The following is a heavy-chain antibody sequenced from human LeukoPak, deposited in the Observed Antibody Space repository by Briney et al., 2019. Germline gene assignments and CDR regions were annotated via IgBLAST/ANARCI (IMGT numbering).Heavy chain of an antibody. Sequence: PGGSLRLSCAASGFMFDDYGMSWVRQVPGKGLEWVANIKQDGSEKYYVDSVKGRFTISRDNAKNSLHLQMNSLRAEDTAVYYCAREHSGTYSVYMDVWGKGTTVTVSS. CDR3: AREHSGTYSVYMDV. CDR2: IKQDGSEK. V-gene: IGHV3-7*03. CDR1: GFMFDDYG. D-gene: IGHD1-26*01. J-gene: IGHJ6*04.